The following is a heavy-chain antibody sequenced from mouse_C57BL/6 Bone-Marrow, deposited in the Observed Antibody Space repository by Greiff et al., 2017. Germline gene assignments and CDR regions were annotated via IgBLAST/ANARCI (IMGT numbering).Heavy chain of an antibody. Sequence: EVKVVESEGGLVPPVSSMKLSCTASVFTFSDSYLAWVRQVSEKCLEWVANINYDGSSTYYLDSLKSPFLISGDNAKNILYMQMRSLKSEDTATYYGESDPWAHWYFDVWGTGTTVTVSS. D-gene: IGHD3-1*01. CDR1: VFTFSDSY. V-gene: IGHV5-16*01. CDR3: ESDPWAHWYFDV. CDR2: INYDGSST. J-gene: IGHJ1*03.